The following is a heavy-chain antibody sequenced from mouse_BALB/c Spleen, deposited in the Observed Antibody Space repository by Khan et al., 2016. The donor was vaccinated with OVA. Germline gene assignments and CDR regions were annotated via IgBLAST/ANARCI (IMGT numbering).Heavy chain of an antibody. Sequence: EVQLQESGPGLVKPSQSLSLTCTVTGYSITSDYAWNWIRQFPGNKLEWMGYITYSGRTSYIPSLKGRISITRDTSKNQFFLQLNSVTTVDTATYYCARWFAYWGQGTLVTVSA. J-gene: IGHJ3*01. CDR1: GYSITSDYA. CDR3: ARWFAY. V-gene: IGHV3-2*02. CDR2: ITYSGRT.